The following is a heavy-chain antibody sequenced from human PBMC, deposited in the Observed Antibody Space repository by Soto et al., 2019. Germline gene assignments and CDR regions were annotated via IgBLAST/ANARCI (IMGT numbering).Heavy chain of an antibody. Sequence: EVQLVESGGGLVQPGGSLRLSCAASGFTFSGYWMSWVRQAPGKGLEWVANIKQDGSEKYYVDSVKGRFTISRDNAKNSLYLQMNSLRAEDTAVYYCARDPGFARYYYYGMDVWGQGTTVTVSS. D-gene: IGHD3-10*01. J-gene: IGHJ6*02. CDR1: GFTFSGYW. V-gene: IGHV3-7*01. CDR3: ARDPGFARYYYYGMDV. CDR2: IKQDGSEK.